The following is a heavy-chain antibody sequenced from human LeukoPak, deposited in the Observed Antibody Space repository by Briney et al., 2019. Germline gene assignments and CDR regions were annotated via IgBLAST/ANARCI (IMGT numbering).Heavy chain of an antibody. CDR2: IIPIFGTA. CDR3: ARLSGRLYGSGSYYNDDY. D-gene: IGHD3-10*01. V-gene: IGHV1-69*13. Sequence: SVKVSCKASGGTFSSYAISWVRQAPGQGLEWRGGIIPIFGTANYAQKFQGRVTITADESTSTAYMELSSLRSEDTAVYYCARLSGRLYGSGSYYNDDYWGQGTLVTVSS. J-gene: IGHJ4*02. CDR1: GGTFSSYA.